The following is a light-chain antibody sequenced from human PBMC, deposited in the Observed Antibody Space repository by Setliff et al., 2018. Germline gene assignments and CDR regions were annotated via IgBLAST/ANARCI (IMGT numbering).Light chain of an antibody. J-gene: IGLJ1*01. Sequence: QSALTQPPSVSGAPGQRVTISCAGRSSNIGKGYDVHWYQQLPGTAPKLLMYGNNIRPSGVPDRFSGSQSGTSASLAITGLHYEDEADYYCQSYDSSLSAYVFGTGTRSPS. CDR1: SSNIGKGYD. CDR3: QSYDSSLSAYV. CDR2: GNN. V-gene: IGLV1-40*01.